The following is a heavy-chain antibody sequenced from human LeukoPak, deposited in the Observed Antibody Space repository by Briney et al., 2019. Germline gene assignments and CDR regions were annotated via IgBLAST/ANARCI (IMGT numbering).Heavy chain of an antibody. V-gene: IGHV3-23*01. CDR3: AKDPSVGGTAEYFQH. Sequence: PGGSLRLSCAASGFTFSSYAMSWVRQAPGKGLEWVSVISGSGGSTYYADSVKGRFTISRDNSKNTLFLQMNSLRAEDTAVYYCAKDPSVGGTAEYFQHWGQGTLVTVSS. J-gene: IGHJ1*01. D-gene: IGHD1-26*01. CDR1: GFTFSSYA. CDR2: ISGSGGST.